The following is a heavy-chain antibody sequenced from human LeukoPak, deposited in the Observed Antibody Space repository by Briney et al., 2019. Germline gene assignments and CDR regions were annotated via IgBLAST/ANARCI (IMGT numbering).Heavy chain of an antibody. CDR2: ISSSGSTI. D-gene: IGHD3-10*01. CDR3: ARDFFVAYYYGSGSRYFDY. Sequence: PGGSLRLSCAASGFTFSDYYMSWIRQAPGQGLEWVSYISSSGSTIYYADSVKGRFTISRDNAKNSLYLQMNSLRAEDTSVYYCARDFFVAYYYGSGSRYFDYWGQGTLVTVSS. J-gene: IGHJ4*02. CDR1: GFTFSDYY. V-gene: IGHV3-11*01.